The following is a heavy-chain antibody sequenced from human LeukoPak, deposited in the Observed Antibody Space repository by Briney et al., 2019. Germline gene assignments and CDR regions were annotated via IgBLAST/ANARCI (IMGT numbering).Heavy chain of an antibody. CDR3: AKPARTDYADY. D-gene: IGHD1-14*01. V-gene: IGHV4-30-4*07. CDR1: GGSISSGGYS. Sequence: SETLSLTCAVSGGSISSGGYSWSWIRQPPGKGLEWIGCIYYSGSTYYNPSLKSRVTISVDTSKNQFSLKLSSVTAADTAVYYCAKPARTDYADYWGQGTLVTVSS. J-gene: IGHJ4*02. CDR2: IYYSGST.